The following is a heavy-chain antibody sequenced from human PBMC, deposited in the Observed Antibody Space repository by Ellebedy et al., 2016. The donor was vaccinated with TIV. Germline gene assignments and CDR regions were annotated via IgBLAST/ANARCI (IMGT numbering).Heavy chain of an antibody. V-gene: IGHV3-23*01. D-gene: IGHD3-22*01. CDR3: AKGRGGGSDSSAPRYYFDY. CDR2: INSRGGST. CDR1: GFTFSGYA. Sequence: GESLKISCAASGFTFSGYAMSWVRQAPGKRLEWVSGINSRGGSTYYADSVEGRFTISRDNSKKTLYLQMNSLRAEDTAVYYCAKGRGGGSDSSAPRYYFDYWGLGTLVTVSS. J-gene: IGHJ4*02.